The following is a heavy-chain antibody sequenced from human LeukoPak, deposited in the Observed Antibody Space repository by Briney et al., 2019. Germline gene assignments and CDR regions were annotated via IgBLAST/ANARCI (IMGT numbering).Heavy chain of an antibody. J-gene: IGHJ4*02. CDR1: GGSISSYY. V-gene: IGHV4-59*01. CDR3: ARERGIVGATTADY. Sequence: SETLSLTCTVSGGSISSYYWSWIRQPPGKGLEWIGYIYYSGSTNYNPSLKSRVTISVDTSKNQSSLKLSSVTAADTAVYYCARERGIVGATTADYWGQGTLVTVSS. D-gene: IGHD1-26*01. CDR2: IYYSGST.